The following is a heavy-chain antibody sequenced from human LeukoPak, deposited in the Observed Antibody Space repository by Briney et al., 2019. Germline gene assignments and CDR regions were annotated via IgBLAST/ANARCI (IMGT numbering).Heavy chain of an antibody. V-gene: IGHV3-9*03. CDR1: GFTFSSYA. J-gene: IGHJ5*02. CDR3: AKGNSGSYSQDWFDP. CDR2: ISWNSGTI. Sequence: SLRLSCAASGFTFSSYAMHWVRQAPGKGLEWVSGISWNSGTIGYADSVKGRFTISRDNAKNSLYLQMNSLRPEDMALYYCAKGNSGSYSQDWFDPWGQGTLVTVSS. D-gene: IGHD1-26*01.